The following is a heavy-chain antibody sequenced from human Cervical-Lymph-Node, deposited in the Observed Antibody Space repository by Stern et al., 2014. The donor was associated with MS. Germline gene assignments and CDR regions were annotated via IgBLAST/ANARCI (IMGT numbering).Heavy chain of an antibody. CDR3: AREVEATGLKYFDY. CDR2: INPDGGKT. D-gene: IGHD6-13*01. V-gene: IGHV1-46*03. CDR1: GYTFTSNF. J-gene: IGHJ4*02. Sequence: QVQLGQSGPEVMKPGASVKLSCKTSGYTFTSNFLHWVRQAPGRGLEWMAIINPDGGKTTYAQKFQGRATLTRDTSTRTFYMHLSSLQSEDTAVYYCAREVEATGLKYFDYWGQGTLVTVSS.